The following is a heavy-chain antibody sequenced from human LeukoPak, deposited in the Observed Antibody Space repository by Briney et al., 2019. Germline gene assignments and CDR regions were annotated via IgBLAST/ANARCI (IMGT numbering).Heavy chain of an antibody. D-gene: IGHD6-13*01. V-gene: IGHV3-30*18. Sequence: PGGSLRLSCAASGFTFSRYGMHWVRQAPDKGLEWVAVISFDGSNKYDADSVKGRFTISRDNSKNTLYLQMNSLRAEDTAVYYCAKDRGPAAGSLYNWLDPWGQGTLVTVSS. CDR2: ISFDGSNK. CDR3: AKDRGPAAGSLYNWLDP. CDR1: GFTFSRYG. J-gene: IGHJ5*02.